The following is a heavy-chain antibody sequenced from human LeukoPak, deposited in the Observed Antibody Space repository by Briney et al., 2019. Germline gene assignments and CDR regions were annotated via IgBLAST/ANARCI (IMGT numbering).Heavy chain of an antibody. CDR2: IIPIFGTA. D-gene: IGHD5-24*01. Sequence: GASVKVSCKASGGTFSSYAISWVRQAPGQGLEWMGGIIPIFGTANYAQKFQGRVTITADKSTSTAYMELSSLRSEDTAVYYCARHGGYNSFYYYYYMDVWGKGTTVTVSS. J-gene: IGHJ6*03. CDR3: ARHGGYNSFYYYYYMDV. CDR1: GGTFSSYA. V-gene: IGHV1-69*06.